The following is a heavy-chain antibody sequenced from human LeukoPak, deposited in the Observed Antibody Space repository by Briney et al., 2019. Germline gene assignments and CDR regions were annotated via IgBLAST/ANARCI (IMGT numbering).Heavy chain of an antibody. D-gene: IGHD4-17*01. V-gene: IGHV1-8*01. Sequence: VASVKVSCKASGYTFTSYDINWVRQATGQVLEWMGWMNPNSGNTGYAQKFQGRVTMTRNTSISTAYMELSSLRSEDTAVYYCARGDNGDLYYYYGMDVWGQGTTVTVSS. CDR3: ARGDNGDLYYYYGMDV. CDR1: GYTFTSYD. J-gene: IGHJ6*02. CDR2: MNPNSGNT.